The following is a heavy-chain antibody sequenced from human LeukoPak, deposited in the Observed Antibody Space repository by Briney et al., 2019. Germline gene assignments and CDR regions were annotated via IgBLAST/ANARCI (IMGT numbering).Heavy chain of an antibody. V-gene: IGHV1-69*01. CDR3: ARVRGHYDFWSGYYWDYFDY. CDR2: IIPSFGTA. J-gene: IGHJ4*02. D-gene: IGHD3-3*01. Sequence: ASVKVSCKASGGTFSSYAISWVRQAPGQGLEWMGGIIPSFGTANYAQKFQGRVTITADESTRTAYMELSSLRSEDTAVYYCARVRGHYDFWSGYYWDYFDYWGQGTLVTVSS. CDR1: GGTFSSYA.